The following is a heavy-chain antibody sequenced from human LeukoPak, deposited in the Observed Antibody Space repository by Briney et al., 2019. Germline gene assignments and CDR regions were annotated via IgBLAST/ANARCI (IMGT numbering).Heavy chain of an antibody. CDR2: MNPNSGNT. Sequence: ASVKVSCKASGYTFTGYDINWVRQATGQGLEWMGWMNPNSGNTGYAQKFQGRVTITRNTSISTAYMELSSLRSEDTAVYYCARVSYYGSGSYYYYYMDVWGKGTTVTVSS. CDR3: ARVSYYGSGSYYYYYMDV. CDR1: GYTFTGYD. V-gene: IGHV1-8*01. D-gene: IGHD3-10*01. J-gene: IGHJ6*03.